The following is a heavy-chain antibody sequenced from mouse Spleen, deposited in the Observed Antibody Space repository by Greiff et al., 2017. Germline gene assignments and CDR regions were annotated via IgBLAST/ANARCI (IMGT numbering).Heavy chain of an antibody. Sequence: EVKLVESGGGLVKPGGSLKLSCAASGFTFSDYGMHWVRQAPEKGLEWVAYISSGSSTIYYADTVKGRFTISRDNAKNTLFLQMTSLRSEDTAMYYCARRRLAPYWYFDVWGAGTTVTVSS. CDR3: ARRRLAPYWYFDV. CDR1: GFTFSDYG. CDR2: ISSGSSTI. J-gene: IGHJ1*01. V-gene: IGHV5-17*01. D-gene: IGHD3-2*02.